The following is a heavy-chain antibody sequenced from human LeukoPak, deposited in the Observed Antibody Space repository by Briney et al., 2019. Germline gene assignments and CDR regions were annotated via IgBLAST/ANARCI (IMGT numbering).Heavy chain of an antibody. CDR3: ARELRGSYRLGPSGY. V-gene: IGHV3-21*01. D-gene: IGHD3-16*02. Sequence: GGSLRLSCAASGFTFSSYSMNWVRQAPGKGLEWVSSISSSSSYIHYADSVKGRFTISRDNAKNSLYLQMYSLRAEDTAVYYCARELRGSYRLGPSGYWGQGTLVTVSS. J-gene: IGHJ4*02. CDR2: ISSSSSYI. CDR1: GFTFSSYS.